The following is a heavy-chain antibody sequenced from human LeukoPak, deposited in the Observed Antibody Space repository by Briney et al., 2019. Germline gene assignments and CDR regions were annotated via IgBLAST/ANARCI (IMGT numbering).Heavy chain of an antibody. CDR3: ARDLGIAAPRYGMDV. CDR1: GYTFTGYY. D-gene: IGHD6-13*01. V-gene: IGHV1-2*02. CDR2: INPNRGGT. J-gene: IGHJ6*02. Sequence: GASVKVSCKASGYTFTGYYMHWVRQAPGQGLEWMGWINPNRGGTNYAQKFQGRVTMTRDTSISTAYMELSRLRSDDTAVYYCARDLGIAAPRYGMDVWGQGTTVTVSS.